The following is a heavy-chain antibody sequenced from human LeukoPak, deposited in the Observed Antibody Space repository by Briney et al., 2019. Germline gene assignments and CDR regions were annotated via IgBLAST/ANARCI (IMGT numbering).Heavy chain of an antibody. V-gene: IGHV5-10-1*01. J-gene: IGHJ5*02. CDR3: ARHSSVLNSFDP. CDR2: IDPGDSQT. D-gene: IGHD3-22*01. CDR1: AYSFTNYW. Sequence: GESLKISCKGSAYSFTNYWISWVRQMPGKGLERMGRIDPGDSQTNYSPSFQGHVTISADKSISTAYLQWSSLKASDTAMYYCARHSSVLNSFDPWGQGTLVTVSS.